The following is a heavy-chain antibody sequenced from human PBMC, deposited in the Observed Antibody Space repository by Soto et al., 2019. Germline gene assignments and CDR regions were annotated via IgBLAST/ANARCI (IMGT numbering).Heavy chain of an antibody. CDR3: TTLPLDF. J-gene: IGHJ4*02. CDR2: IKSKTDGGTA. V-gene: IGHV3-15*05. CDR1: GFNFINAW. Sequence: EVQLVESGGGLVNPGGSIIISCAASGFNFINAWMSWVRQVPGKGLEWVGRIKSKTDGGTADFAAPVKGRFILSRDDSKNTLYLQVNSLKTEDSAVYYCTTLPLDFWGQGTLVTVSS.